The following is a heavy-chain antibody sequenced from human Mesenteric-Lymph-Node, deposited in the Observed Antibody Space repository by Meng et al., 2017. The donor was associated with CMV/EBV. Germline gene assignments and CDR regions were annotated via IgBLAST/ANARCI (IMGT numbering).Heavy chain of an antibody. V-gene: IGHV4-59*01. J-gene: IGHJ6*02. D-gene: IGHD3-16*01. CDR1: GGSISSYY. CDR2: VYYSGST. Sequence: SETLSLTCTVSGGSISSYYWSWIRQPPGEGLEWIGYVYYSGSTNYNPSLKSRVTISVDTSKNQFSLRLSSVTAADTAVYYCAREGGNYYYYGMDVWGQGTTVTVSS. CDR3: AREGGNYYYYGMDV.